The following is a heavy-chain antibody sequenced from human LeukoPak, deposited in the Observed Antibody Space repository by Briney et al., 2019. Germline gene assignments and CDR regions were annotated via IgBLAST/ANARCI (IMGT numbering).Heavy chain of an antibody. CDR3: ARHSCSGGTCPLDY. D-gene: IGHD2-15*01. J-gene: IGHJ4*02. CDR2: IYYSGST. Sequence: PSETLSLTCTVSGGSISSSSYYRGWIRQPPGKGLEWIGSIYYSGSTYYNPSLKSRVTISVDTSKNQLSLKLSSVTAADTAVYYCARHSCSGGTCPLDYWGQGTLVTVSS. V-gene: IGHV4-39*01. CDR1: GGSISSSSYY.